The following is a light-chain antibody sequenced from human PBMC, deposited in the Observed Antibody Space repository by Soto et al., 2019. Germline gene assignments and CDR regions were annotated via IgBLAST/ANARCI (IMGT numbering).Light chain of an antibody. V-gene: IGKV3-15*01. CDR2: GAS. CDR1: QSVSLS. CDR3: QQYHIWPSWT. J-gene: IGKJ1*01. Sequence: EIVLTQSPATLSVSLGDSATLSCRASQSVSLSLAWYQMRPGQPPRLLIYGASTRATDIPARFSGSGSGTDFTRTISSLQSEDFALYFCQQYHIWPSWTFGQGTKVELK.